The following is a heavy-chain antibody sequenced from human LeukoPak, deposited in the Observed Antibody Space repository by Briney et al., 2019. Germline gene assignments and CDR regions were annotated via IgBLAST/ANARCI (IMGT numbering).Heavy chain of an antibody. Sequence: PSETLSLTCALSGDSINSSNWWSWVRQPPGKGLEWIGEIYPSGATNYNPSLKSRVTMSIDKANNQFSLNLSSVTAADTAVYYCARGQRSYYDFWSGYYHYYFDYWGQGTLVTVSS. CDR3: ARGQRSYYDFWSGYYHYYFDY. V-gene: IGHV4-4*02. D-gene: IGHD3-3*01. J-gene: IGHJ4*02. CDR1: GDSINSSNW. CDR2: IYPSGAT.